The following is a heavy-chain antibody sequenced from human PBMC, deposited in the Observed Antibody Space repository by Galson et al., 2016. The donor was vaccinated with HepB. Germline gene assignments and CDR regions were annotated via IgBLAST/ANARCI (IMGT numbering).Heavy chain of an antibody. CDR3: ARAQSNWNAH. CDR1: GYTFTDYY. CDR2: INPNPGRT. D-gene: IGHD1-1*01. V-gene: IGHV1-2*02. J-gene: IGHJ1*01. Sequence: SVKVSCKASGYTFTDYYMHWVRQAPGQGLEWMGWINPNPGRTKYAQKFQGRVTMTRDSSISTAYMELTRVTSDDTAIYYCARAQSNWNAHWGPGTLVTVSS.